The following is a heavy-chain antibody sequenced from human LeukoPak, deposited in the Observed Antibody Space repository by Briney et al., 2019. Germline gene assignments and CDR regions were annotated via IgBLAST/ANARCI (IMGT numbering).Heavy chain of an antibody. CDR2: ISGSGDRT. Sequence: GGSLRLSCAASGFTFSSYWMSWVRQAPGKGLEWVSTISGSGDRTSYADSVKGRFTISRDNSKNTLFLQMNSLRAEDTAVYYCAKVMMGAFDYWGQGTLVTVSS. D-gene: IGHD3-16*01. CDR1: GFTFSSYW. V-gene: IGHV3-23*01. J-gene: IGHJ4*02. CDR3: AKVMMGAFDY.